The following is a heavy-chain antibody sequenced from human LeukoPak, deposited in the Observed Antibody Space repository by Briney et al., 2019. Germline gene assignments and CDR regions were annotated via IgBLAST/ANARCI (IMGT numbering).Heavy chain of an antibody. D-gene: IGHD6-19*01. J-gene: IGHJ5*01. CDR1: GYTFTSYA. Sequence: ASVKASCKASGYTFTSYAMHWVRQAPGQRLEWMGWINAGNGNTKYSQTFPGRVTITRDTSASTAYMELSSLRSEDTAVYYCARGPGYSSGFNWFDPWGQGTLVTVSS. CDR3: ARGPGYSSGFNWFDP. V-gene: IGHV1-3*01. CDR2: INAGNGNT.